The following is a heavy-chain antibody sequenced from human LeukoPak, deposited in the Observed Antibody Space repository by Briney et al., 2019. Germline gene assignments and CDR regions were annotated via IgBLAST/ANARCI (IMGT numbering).Heavy chain of an antibody. D-gene: IGHD4-23*01. CDR3: ARDKAGNSYNWFDP. J-gene: IGHJ5*02. CDR1: GLTFSSYA. CDR2: ISYDGSNK. V-gene: IGHV3-30-3*01. Sequence: GGSLRLSCAASGLTFSSYAMHWVRQAPGKGLEWVAVISYDGSNKYYADSVKGRFTISRDNSKNTLYLQMNSLRAEDTAVYYCARDKAGNSYNWFDPWGQGTLVTVSS.